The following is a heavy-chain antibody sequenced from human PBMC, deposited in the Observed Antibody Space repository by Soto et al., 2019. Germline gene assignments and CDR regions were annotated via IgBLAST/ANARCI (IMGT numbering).Heavy chain of an antibody. Sequence: EVQLVESGGGLVKPGESLRLSCAASGFTFTNAWMNWVRQAPGKELEWVGRIRSKTDGGTPDYAAPVKGRFTISRDDSKNTLYVQMNSLKTVDTVIYYCTTEKGYWGQGTLVTVSS. CDR1: GFTFTNAW. J-gene: IGHJ4*02. V-gene: IGHV3-15*07. CDR3: TTEKGY. CDR2: IRSKTDGGTP.